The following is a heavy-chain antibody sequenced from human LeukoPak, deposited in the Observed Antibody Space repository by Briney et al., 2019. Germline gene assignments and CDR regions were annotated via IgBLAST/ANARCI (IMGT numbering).Heavy chain of an antibody. Sequence: SETLSLTCAVYGGSFSGYYWSWIRQPPGKGLEWIGEINHSGSTNYNPSLKSRVTISVDTSKNQFSLKLSSVTAADTAVYYCARDITMVRGVQYYFDYWGQGTLVTVSS. CDR2: INHSGST. J-gene: IGHJ4*02. CDR1: GGSFSGYY. V-gene: IGHV4-34*01. CDR3: ARDITMVRGVQYYFDY. D-gene: IGHD3-10*01.